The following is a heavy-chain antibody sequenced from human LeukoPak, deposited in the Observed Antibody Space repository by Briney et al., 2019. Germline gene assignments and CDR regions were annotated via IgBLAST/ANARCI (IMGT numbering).Heavy chain of an antibody. J-gene: IGHJ6*02. CDR3: ARAPLYSGGSGWSVYYFYAMDV. CDR1: GGSISSSY. CDR2: IDNSGST. D-gene: IGHD6-19*01. Sequence: PSETLSLTCTVSGGSISSSYWSWVRQPPGKGLEWIGYIDNSGSTNYNPSLKSRVTISLDTPKSQFSLKLSSVTAADTAVYYCARAPLYSGGSGWSVYYFYAMDVWGQGTMVTVSS. V-gene: IGHV4-59*01.